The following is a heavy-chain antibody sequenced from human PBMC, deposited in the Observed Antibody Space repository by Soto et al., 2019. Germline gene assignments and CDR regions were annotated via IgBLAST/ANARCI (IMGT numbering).Heavy chain of an antibody. Sequence: EVQLVESGGGLLQPGGSLRLSCAVSRFTFPSSWMSWVRQAPGKGLEWVANIKQDGSEAYYLDSVKGRFTISRDNAWTSLYLQMNSLSADDTAVYYCAGIQNNWFDPWGQGTLVTVAS. CDR1: RFTFPSSW. CDR2: IKQDGSEA. J-gene: IGHJ5*02. CDR3: AGIQNNWFDP. V-gene: IGHV3-7*01. D-gene: IGHD1-20*01.